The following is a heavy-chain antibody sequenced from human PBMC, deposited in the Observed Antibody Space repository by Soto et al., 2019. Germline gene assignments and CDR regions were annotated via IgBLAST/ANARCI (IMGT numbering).Heavy chain of an antibody. Sequence: SETLSLTCAVYGGSFSGYYWSWIRQPPGKGLEWIGEVYHSGSTNYNPSLKSRVSISMDTSKNQFSLNLDSVTAADTAVYFCARDFAYFDSWGQGTLVTVSS. D-gene: IGHD3-3*01. CDR2: VYHSGST. CDR1: GGSFSGYY. CDR3: ARDFAYFDS. V-gene: IGHV4-34*01. J-gene: IGHJ4*02.